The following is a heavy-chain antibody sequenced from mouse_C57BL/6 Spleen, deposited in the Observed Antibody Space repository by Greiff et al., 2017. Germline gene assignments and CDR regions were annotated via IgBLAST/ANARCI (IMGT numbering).Heavy chain of an antibody. CDR1: GFTFSDYG. J-gene: IGHJ4*01. CDR2: ISSGSSTI. Sequence: EVHLVESGGGLVKPGGSLKLSCAASGFTFSDYGMHWVRQAPEKGLEWVAYISSGSSTIYYADTVKGRFTISRDNAKNTLFLQMTSLRSEDTAMYYCARKLLGYYGTMDYWGQGTSVTVSS. D-gene: IGHD1-2*01. V-gene: IGHV5-17*01. CDR3: ARKLLGYYGTMDY.